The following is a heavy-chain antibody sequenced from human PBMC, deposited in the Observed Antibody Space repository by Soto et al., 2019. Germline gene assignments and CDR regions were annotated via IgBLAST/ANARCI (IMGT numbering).Heavy chain of an antibody. CDR2: INAGNGNT. J-gene: IGHJ5*02. CDR1: GYTFTSYA. D-gene: IGHD2-8*01. Sequence: EASVKVSCKASGYTFTSYAMHWVRQAPGQRLEWMGWINAGNGNTKYSQKFQGRVTITRDTSASTAYMELSSLRSEDTAVYYCASSYCTNGVCYTHWFDPWGQGTLVTVSS. CDR3: ASSYCTNGVCYTHWFDP. V-gene: IGHV1-3*01.